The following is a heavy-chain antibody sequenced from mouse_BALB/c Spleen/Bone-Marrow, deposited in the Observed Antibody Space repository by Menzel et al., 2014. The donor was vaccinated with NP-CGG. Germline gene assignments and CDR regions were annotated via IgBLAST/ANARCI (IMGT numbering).Heavy chain of an antibody. CDR3: ARYYYAMDY. CDR2: IYPGDGDT. J-gene: IGHJ4*01. Sequence: SGAELARPGASVKLSCKASGYTFTNYWMQWVKQRPGQGLEWIGAIYPGDGDTRYTQKFKGKATLTADKSSSTAYMQLSSLASEDSAVYYCARYYYAMDYWGQGTSVTVSS. V-gene: IGHV1-87*01. CDR1: GYTFTNYW.